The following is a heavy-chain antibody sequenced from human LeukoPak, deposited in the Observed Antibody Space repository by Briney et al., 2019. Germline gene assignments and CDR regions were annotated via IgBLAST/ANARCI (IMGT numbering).Heavy chain of an antibody. CDR2: VYYNGGT. V-gene: IGHV4-39*07. D-gene: IGHD6-13*01. J-gene: IGHJ3*02. Sequence: SETLSLTCTVSGGSISSSSYYWGWIRQPPGKGLEWIGTVYYNGGTYYNPSLKSRVTISVDTSKNQFSLKLSSVTAADTAVYYCARAPRGSSYWMGAFDIWGQGTMVTVSS. CDR1: GGSISSSSYY. CDR3: ARAPRGSSYWMGAFDI.